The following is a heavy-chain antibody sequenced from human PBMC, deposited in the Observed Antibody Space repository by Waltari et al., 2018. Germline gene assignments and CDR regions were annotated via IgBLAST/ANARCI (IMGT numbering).Heavy chain of an antibody. Sequence: EEQVVESGGGLVQPGGSLRLSCVASGFTFRDHWMAWVLQAPGKELGGVAKRKKDGTGEMYVDSVKGRFTISKDNTKNSVFLQMDSLRAEDTAVYYCARDHWFSLDLWGQGTLVTVSS. J-gene: IGHJ4*02. V-gene: IGHV3-7*01. D-gene: IGHD3-9*01. CDR1: GFTFRDHW. CDR2: RKKDGTGE. CDR3: ARDHWFSLDL.